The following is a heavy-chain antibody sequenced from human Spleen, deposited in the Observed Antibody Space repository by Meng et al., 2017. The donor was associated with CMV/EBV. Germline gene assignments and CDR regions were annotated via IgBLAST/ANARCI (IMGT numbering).Heavy chain of an antibody. Sequence: GGSLRLSCAASGFTFDDYGMSWVRQAPGKGLEWVSGISWNSGSIGYADSVKGRFTISRDNAKNSLYLQMNSLRAEDMALYYCARGQTLNGFGFDCWGQGALVTVSS. CDR3: ARGQTLNGFGFDC. V-gene: IGHV3-9*03. J-gene: IGHJ4*02. D-gene: IGHD2-8*01. CDR2: ISWNSGSI. CDR1: GFTFDDYG.